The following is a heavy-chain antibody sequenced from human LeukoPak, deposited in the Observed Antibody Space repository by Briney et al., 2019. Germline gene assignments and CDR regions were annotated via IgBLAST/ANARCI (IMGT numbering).Heavy chain of an antibody. J-gene: IGHJ3*02. CDR2: MNPNSGNT. CDR1: GYTFTSYD. CDR3: ARGPFKTYDFWSGYYRDPAGAFDI. D-gene: IGHD3-3*01. V-gene: IGHV1-8*01. Sequence: GASVKVSCKASGYTFTSYDINWVRQATGQGLEWMGWMNPNSGNTGYAQKFQGRVTMTRNTSISTAYMELSSLRSEDTAVYYCARGPFKTYDFWSGYYRDPAGAFDIWAKGQWSPSLQ.